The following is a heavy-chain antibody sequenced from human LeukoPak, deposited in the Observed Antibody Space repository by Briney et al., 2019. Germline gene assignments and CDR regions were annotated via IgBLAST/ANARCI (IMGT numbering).Heavy chain of an antibody. Sequence: ASVKVPCKASGYTFTSYDTNWVRQATGQGLEWMGWMNPNSGNTGYAQKFQGRVTMTRNTSISTAYMELSSLRSEDTAVYYCARSLPGIAAADDYWGQGTLVTVSS. CDR3: ARSLPGIAAADDY. CDR2: MNPNSGNT. J-gene: IGHJ4*02. CDR1: GYTFTSYD. D-gene: IGHD6-13*01. V-gene: IGHV1-8*01.